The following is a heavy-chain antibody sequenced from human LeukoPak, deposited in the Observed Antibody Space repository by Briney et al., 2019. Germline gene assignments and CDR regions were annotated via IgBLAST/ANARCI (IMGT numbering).Heavy chain of an antibody. CDR3: ARLARSSTGYCSGGSCTDHLYYFDY. CDR1: GYSFTSYW. Sequence: GESLKISCKGSGYSFTSYWIGWVRQMPGKGLEWMGIIYPGDSDTRYSPSFQGQVTISADKSISTAYLQWSSLKASDTAMYYCARLARSSTGYCSGGSCTDHLYYFDYWGQGTLVTVSS. CDR2: IYPGDSDT. J-gene: IGHJ4*02. V-gene: IGHV5-51*01. D-gene: IGHD2-15*01.